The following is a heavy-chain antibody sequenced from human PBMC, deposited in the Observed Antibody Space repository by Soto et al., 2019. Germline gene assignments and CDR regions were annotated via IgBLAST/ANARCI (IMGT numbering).Heavy chain of an antibody. CDR1: GGSISNYY. V-gene: IGHV4-59*01. D-gene: IGHD3-10*01. CDR2: IYYSGNT. J-gene: IGHJ4*02. Sequence: SETLSLTCTVSGGSISNYYWSWIRQPPGKGLEWIGYIYYSGNTNYSPSLKSRVTISVDTSRDQFSLKLTSVTAADTAVYYCARGRYGELSPFDYWGQGTLVTVSS. CDR3: ARGRYGELSPFDY.